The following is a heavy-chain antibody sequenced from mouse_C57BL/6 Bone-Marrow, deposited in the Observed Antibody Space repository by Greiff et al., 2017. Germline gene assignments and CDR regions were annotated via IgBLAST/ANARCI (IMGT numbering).Heavy chain of an antibody. CDR1: GYTFTSYW. D-gene: IGHD1-1*01. CDR2: IYPSDSET. V-gene: IGHV1-61*01. Sequence: QVQLQQPGAELVRPGSSVKLSCKASGYTFTSYWMDWVKQRPGQGLEWIGNIYPSDSETHYNQKFKDKDTLTVDKSSSTAYMQLSSLTSEDSAVYYCARHYGSHDYWGQGTTRTVSS. CDR3: ARHYGSHDY. J-gene: IGHJ2*01.